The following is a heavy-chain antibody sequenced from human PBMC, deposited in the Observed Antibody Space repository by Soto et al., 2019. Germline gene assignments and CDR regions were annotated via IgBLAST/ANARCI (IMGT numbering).Heavy chain of an antibody. Sequence: EVQLVESGGGLVQPGRSLRLSCAASGFTFDDYAMHWVRQAPGKGLEWVSGISWNGGSIGYADSVKGRFTISRDNAKNSLYLQMNSLRAEDTALYYCAKGVQWELPQGAFDIWGQGTMVTVSS. CDR1: GFTFDDYA. CDR3: AKGVQWELPQGAFDI. V-gene: IGHV3-9*01. D-gene: IGHD1-26*01. CDR2: ISWNGGSI. J-gene: IGHJ3*02.